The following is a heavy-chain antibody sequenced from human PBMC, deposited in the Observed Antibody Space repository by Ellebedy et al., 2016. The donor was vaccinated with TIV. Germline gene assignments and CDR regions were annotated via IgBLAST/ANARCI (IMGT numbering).Heavy chain of an antibody. CDR1: GGSFSGYY. J-gene: IGHJ5*02. V-gene: IGHV4-34*01. CDR2: INHSGST. Sequence: SETLSLXXAVYGGSFSGYYWSWIRQPPGKGLEWIGEINHSGSTNYNPSLKSRVTISVDTSKNQFSLKLSSVTAADTAVYYCARDKLAYCGGDCYSGWFDPWGQGTLVTVSS. D-gene: IGHD2-21*02. CDR3: ARDKLAYCGGDCYSGWFDP.